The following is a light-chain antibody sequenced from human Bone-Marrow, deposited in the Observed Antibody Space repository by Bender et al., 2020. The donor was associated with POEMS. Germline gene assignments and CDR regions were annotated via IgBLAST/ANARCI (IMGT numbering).Light chain of an antibody. CDR1: INDVGGYHY. J-gene: IGLJ3*02. CDR2: DVS. Sequence: QSALTQPASVSGSPGQSITISCTGTINDVGGYHYVSWYQHHPGKAPKLMIYDVSSRPSGVSTRFSGSKSGNTASLTISGLQAEDDADYYCSSYAGSYTSVFGGGTKLTVL. V-gene: IGLV2-14*03. CDR3: SSYAGSYTSV.